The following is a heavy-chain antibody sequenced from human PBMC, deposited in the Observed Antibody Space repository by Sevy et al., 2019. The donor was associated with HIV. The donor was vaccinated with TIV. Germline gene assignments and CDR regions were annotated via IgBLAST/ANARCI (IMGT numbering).Heavy chain of an antibody. CDR1: GFTFDDYA. CDR3: VKDKVDGDSGYGLFDF. CDR2: LSRHIRTI. Sequence: GGSLRLSCAASGFTFDDYAMHWVRQAPGKGLEWVSGLSRHIRTIGYADSVKGRFTISRDNARNSLYLQMNRLRAEDTAFYYCVKDKVDGDSGYGLFDFWGQGTLVTVSS. J-gene: IGHJ4*02. V-gene: IGHV3-9*01. D-gene: IGHD5-12*01.